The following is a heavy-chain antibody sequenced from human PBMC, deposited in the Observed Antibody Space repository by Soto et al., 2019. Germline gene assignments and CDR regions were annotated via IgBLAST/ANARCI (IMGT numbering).Heavy chain of an antibody. V-gene: IGHV3-64*01. J-gene: IGHJ6*02. CDR2: ISSNGGST. Sequence: EVQLVESGGGLVQPGGSLRLFCAASGFTFSSYAMHWVRQAPGKGLEYVSVISSNGGSTYYANSVKGRFTISRDNSKNTLYLQMGSLRAEDMAVYYCARAIWETYGMDVWGQGTTVTVSS. CDR1: GFTFSSYA. CDR3: ARAIWETYGMDV. D-gene: IGHD3-9*01.